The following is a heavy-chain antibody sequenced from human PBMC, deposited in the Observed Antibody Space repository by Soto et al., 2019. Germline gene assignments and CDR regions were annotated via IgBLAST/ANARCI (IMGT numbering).Heavy chain of an antibody. CDR1: GGSISSGDYX. J-gene: IGHJ6*02. Sequence: SETLSLTCTVSGGSISSGDYXWSWIRQPPGKGLEWIGYIYYSGSTYYNPSLKSRVTISVDTSKNQFSLKLSSVTAADTAVYYCARAQNYDFWSGYYYYYGMDVWGQGTTVTVSS. CDR3: ARAQNYDFWSGYYYYYGMDV. D-gene: IGHD3-3*01. CDR2: IYYSGST. V-gene: IGHV4-30-4*02.